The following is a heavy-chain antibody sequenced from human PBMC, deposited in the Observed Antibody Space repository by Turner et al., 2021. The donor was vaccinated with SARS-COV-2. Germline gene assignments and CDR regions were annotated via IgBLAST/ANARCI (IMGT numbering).Heavy chain of an antibody. D-gene: IGHD3-22*01. J-gene: IGHJ4*02. CDR1: GFTFSSYA. CDR2: ISGSCGST. CDR3: AKTIGSYYDSSGYYQYFDY. V-gene: IGHV3-23*01. Sequence: EVQVLESGGGLVQPGGSLRLSCAASGFTFSSYAMSWVRQAPGKGLEWVSAISGSCGSTYYADSVKGRFTISRDNSKNTLYLQMNSLRAEDTAVYYCAKTIGSYYDSSGYYQYFDYWGQGTLVTVSS.